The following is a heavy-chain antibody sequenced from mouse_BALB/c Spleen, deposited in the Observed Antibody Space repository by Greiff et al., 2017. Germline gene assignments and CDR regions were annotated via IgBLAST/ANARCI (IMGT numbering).Heavy chain of an antibody. V-gene: IGHV5-6-5*01. CDR2: ISSGGST. J-gene: IGHJ4*01. Sequence: EVMLVESGGGLVKPGGSLKLSCAASGFTFSSYAMSWVRQTPEKRLEWVASISSGGSTYYPDSVKGRFTISRDNARNILYLQMSSLRSEDTAMYYCARGRGTMIPYYAMDYWGQGTSVTVSS. CDR3: ARGRGTMIPYYAMDY. CDR1: GFTFSSYA. D-gene: IGHD2-4*01.